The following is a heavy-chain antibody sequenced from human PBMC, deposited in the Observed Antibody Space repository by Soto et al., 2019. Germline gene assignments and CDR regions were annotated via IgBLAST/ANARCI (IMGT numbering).Heavy chain of an antibody. J-gene: IGHJ4*02. D-gene: IGHD2-21*02. CDR3: ARINVTYLDY. Sequence: GVSLRLSWAAAGFAFSSIGMHWIRQAPGKGLEWVTIIWYDGSKQYYADSVKGRFTISRDNSKNTLYLQMNSLRAEDTAVYYCARINVTYLDYRGQGALVTVSS. CDR1: GFAFSSIG. V-gene: IGHV3-33*01. CDR2: IWYDGSKQ.